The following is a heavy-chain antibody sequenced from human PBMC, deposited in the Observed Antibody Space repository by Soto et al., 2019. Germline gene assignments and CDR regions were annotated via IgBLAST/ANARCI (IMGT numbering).Heavy chain of an antibody. Sequence: EVQLLESGGGLVQPGGSLRVSCAASGFTFDNYAMSWVRQAPGKGLEWVSAISGRGGTTYYANSVKGRFTISRDNSKNTLYLQMNSLRAEDTAVYYSAKDVSVTNYYFDHWGQGTLVTVSS. CDR2: ISGRGGTT. CDR1: GFTFDNYA. D-gene: IGHD4-17*01. J-gene: IGHJ4*02. V-gene: IGHV3-23*01. CDR3: AKDVSVTNYYFDH.